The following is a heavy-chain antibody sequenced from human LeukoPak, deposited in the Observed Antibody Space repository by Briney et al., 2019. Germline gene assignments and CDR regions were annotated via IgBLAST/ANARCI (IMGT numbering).Heavy chain of an antibody. CDR3: ASSITMVRGVIGDY. CDR2: IYSGGST. V-gene: IGHV3-53*01. CDR1: GFTVSSNY. J-gene: IGHJ4*02. Sequence: PGGSLRLSCAASGFTVSSNYMSWVRQAPGKGLEWVSVIYSGGSTYYADSVKGRFTISRDNSKNTLYLQMNSLRAEDTAVYYCASSITMVRGVIGDYWGQGTLVTVSS. D-gene: IGHD3-10*01.